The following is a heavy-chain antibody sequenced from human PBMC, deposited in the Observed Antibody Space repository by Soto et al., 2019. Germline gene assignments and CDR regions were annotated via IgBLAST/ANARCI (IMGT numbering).Heavy chain of an antibody. D-gene: IGHD2-15*01. Sequence: QVQLVQSGAEVKKPGASVKVSCKASGYTFTSYGISWVRQAPGQGLEWMGWISAYNGNTDYAQKVQGRVTMTTDTSTSTVYMDLRSLRSDDTAVYYCARVRAELGYCSGPSCLPYYNGMDVWGQGTTVTVSS. V-gene: IGHV1-18*01. CDR1: GYTFTSYG. CDR2: ISAYNGNT. J-gene: IGHJ6*02. CDR3: ARVRAELGYCSGPSCLPYYNGMDV.